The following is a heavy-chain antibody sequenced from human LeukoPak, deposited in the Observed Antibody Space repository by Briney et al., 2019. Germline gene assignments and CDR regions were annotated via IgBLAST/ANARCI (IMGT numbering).Heavy chain of an antibody. CDR3: ARDFFNLQAAAGTLFDY. CDR1: GFTFSRYA. V-gene: IGHV3-21*01. Sequence: GGSLRLSCGASGFTFSRYAMSWVRQAPGKGLQWVSEIGGSGGAIYYADSVKGRFTISRDNAKNSLYLQMNSLRAEDTAVYYCARDFFNLQAAAGTLFDYWGQGTLVTVSS. D-gene: IGHD6-13*01. CDR2: IGGSGGAI. J-gene: IGHJ4*02.